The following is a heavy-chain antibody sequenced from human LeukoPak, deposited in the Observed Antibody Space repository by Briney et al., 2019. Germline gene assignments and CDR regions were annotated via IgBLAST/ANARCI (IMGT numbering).Heavy chain of an antibody. Sequence: GGSLRLSCAASGFTFSSYSMNWVRQAPGKGLEWVSYISSSSSTIYYADSVKGRFTISRDNAKNSLYLQMNSLRAEDTAVFYCAKGGARLHSYYFDYWGQGTLVTVSS. CDR3: AKGGARLHSYYFDY. V-gene: IGHV3-48*01. J-gene: IGHJ4*02. D-gene: IGHD1-26*01. CDR1: GFTFSSYS. CDR2: ISSSSSTI.